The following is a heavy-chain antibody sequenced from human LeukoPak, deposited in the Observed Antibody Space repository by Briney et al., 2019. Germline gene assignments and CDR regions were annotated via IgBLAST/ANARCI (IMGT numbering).Heavy chain of an antibody. CDR1: GFTFSNYA. Sequence: PGGSLRLSCAASGFTFSNYAMHWGRQAPGKGPEWVAGISYDGSNNYYADSVRGRFTISSDNSRNTLYLQVNSLRAEDTAVYFCSRDRGGDYVFKGDDDAFDIWGQGTMVTVSS. CDR3: SRDRGGDYVFKGDDDAFDI. D-gene: IGHD4-17*01. V-gene: IGHV3-30*17. CDR2: ISYDGSNN. J-gene: IGHJ3*02.